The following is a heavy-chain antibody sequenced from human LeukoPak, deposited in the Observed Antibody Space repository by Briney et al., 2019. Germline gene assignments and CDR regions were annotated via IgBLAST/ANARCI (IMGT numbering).Heavy chain of an antibody. CDR3: AKGSSGYFFDL. D-gene: IGHD3-22*01. Sequence: GRSLRLSCAASGFIFNNYGLVWVRQAPGKGLEWVSAISNDGGGTTYADFVKGRFSVSRDNSKNTLFLQMNSLRAEDTALYYRAKGSSGYFFDLWGQGTLVTVSS. CDR1: GFIFNNYG. CDR2: ISNDGGGT. J-gene: IGHJ4*02. V-gene: IGHV3-23*01.